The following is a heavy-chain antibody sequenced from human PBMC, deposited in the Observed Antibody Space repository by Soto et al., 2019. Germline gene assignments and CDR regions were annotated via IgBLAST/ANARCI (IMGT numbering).Heavy chain of an antibody. CDR1: GFNFDDYA. V-gene: IGHV3-9*01. CDR2: ISWESGSI. J-gene: IGHJ4*02. CDR3: ARNLASCNATHCYTVLDY. Sequence: PGGSLRLSCAASGFNFDDYAMHWVRQIPGKGLEWVSGISWESGSIGYADSVKGRFSISRDNAKNSLILQMNSLGAADTAVYYCARNLASCNATHCYTVLDYWGQET. D-gene: IGHD2-15*01.